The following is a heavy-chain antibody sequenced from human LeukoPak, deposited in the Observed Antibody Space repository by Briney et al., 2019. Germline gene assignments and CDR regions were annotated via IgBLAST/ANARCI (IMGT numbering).Heavy chain of an antibody. D-gene: IGHD3-10*01. CDR3: ARDALLLWFGESQYYYYYMDV. CDR2: INPSGGST. V-gene: IGHV1-46*01. J-gene: IGHJ6*03. CDR1: GYTFTSYY. Sequence: ASVKASCKASGYTFTSYYMHWVRRAPGQGLEWMGIINPSGGSTSYAQKFQGRVTMTRDMSTRTVYMELSSLRSEDTAVYYCARDALLLWFGESQYYYYYMDVWGKGTTVTVCS.